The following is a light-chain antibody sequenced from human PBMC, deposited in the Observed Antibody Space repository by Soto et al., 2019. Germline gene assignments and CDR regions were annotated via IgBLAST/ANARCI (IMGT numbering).Light chain of an antibody. Sequence: QSALAQPASVSGSPGQSITISCTGTSSDVGGYNYVSWYQQHPGKAPKLMIYEVSNRPSGVSNRFSGSKSGNTASLTISGLQAEDEADYYCSSYTSNSPYVFGTGTKGTVL. CDR2: EVS. CDR1: SSDVGGYNY. CDR3: SSYTSNSPYV. V-gene: IGLV2-14*01. J-gene: IGLJ1*01.